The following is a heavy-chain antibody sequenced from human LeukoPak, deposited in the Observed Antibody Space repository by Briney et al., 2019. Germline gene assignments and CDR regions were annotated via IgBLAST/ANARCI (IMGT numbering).Heavy chain of an antibody. D-gene: IGHD1-14*01. CDR2: SRNKANGYTT. V-gene: IGHV3-72*01. CDR1: GFTFSDHY. J-gene: IGHJ3*01. Sequence: PGGSLRLSCAASGFTFSDHYMDWVRQAPGKGREWVGRSRNKANGYTTEYAASVKGRFTVSRDDSKKSLYLQMNSLKTEDTAVYYCARGTGTWDAFDFWGQGTMVTVTS. CDR3: ARGTGTWDAFDF.